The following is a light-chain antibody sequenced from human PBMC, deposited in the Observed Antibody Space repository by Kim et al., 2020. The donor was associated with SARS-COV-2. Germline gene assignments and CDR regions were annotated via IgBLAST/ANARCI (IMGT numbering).Light chain of an antibody. CDR3: QQYNNWPPWT. J-gene: IGKJ1*01. V-gene: IGKV3-15*01. Sequence: EIVMTQSPATLSVSPEEGATLSCRASQSVTTDLAWYQQKPGQAPRLLIYGASTRATGVPARFSGSGSGTEFTLTISSLQSVDSAVYYCQQYNNWPPWTFGLGTKVDIK. CDR2: GAS. CDR1: QSVTTD.